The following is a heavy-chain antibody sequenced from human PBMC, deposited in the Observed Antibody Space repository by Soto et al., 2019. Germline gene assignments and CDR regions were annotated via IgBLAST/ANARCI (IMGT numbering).Heavy chain of an antibody. D-gene: IGHD6-19*01. CDR1: GFTFSSYA. J-gene: IGHJ4*02. V-gene: IGHV3-30-3*01. Sequence: GGFLRLSCAASGFTFSSYAMHWVRQAPGKGLEWVAVISYDGSNKYYADSVKGRFTISRDNSKNTLYLQMNSLRAEDTAVYYCASAYSSGWYYFDYWGQGTLVTVSS. CDR2: ISYDGSNK. CDR3: ASAYSSGWYYFDY.